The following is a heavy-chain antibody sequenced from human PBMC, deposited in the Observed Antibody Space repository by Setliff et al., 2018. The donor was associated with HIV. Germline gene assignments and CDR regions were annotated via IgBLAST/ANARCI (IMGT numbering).Heavy chain of an antibody. J-gene: IGHJ5*02. CDR2: IYHDGST. V-gene: IGHV4-39*02. CDR1: GDSFSTGFHY. CDR3: ARRDLTSAPT. D-gene: IGHD3-10*01. Sequence: PSETLSLTCTVSGDSFSTGFHYWVWIRQPPGKGLEWVGSIYHDGSTYYNPSLKSRVTIFADTSKNHFSLRLNSATAADTAVYYCARRDLTSAPTWGQGTLVTVSS.